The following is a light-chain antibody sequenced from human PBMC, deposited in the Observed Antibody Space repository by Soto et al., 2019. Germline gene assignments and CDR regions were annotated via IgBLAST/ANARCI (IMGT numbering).Light chain of an antibody. J-gene: IGLJ1*01. CDR3: SSYAGSSNV. Sequence: QSALTQPPSASGSTGQSVAISCTGTSSDVGGYNYVSWYQQHPGKAPQLMIYEVNKRPSGVPDRFSGSKSGNTASLTVSGLQAEDEADYYCSSYAGSSNVFGTGTKLTVL. CDR2: EVN. CDR1: SSDVGGYNY. V-gene: IGLV2-8*01.